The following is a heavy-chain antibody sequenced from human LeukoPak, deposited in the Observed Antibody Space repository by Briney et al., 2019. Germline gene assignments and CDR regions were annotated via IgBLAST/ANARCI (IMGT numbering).Heavy chain of an antibody. D-gene: IGHD1-26*01. CDR1: GFTFSSYW. J-gene: IGHJ3*02. CDR2: INSDGSST. CDR3: ARDQWELLGLGAFDI. Sequence: GGSLRLSCAASGFTFSSYWMHWVRQAPGKGLVWVSRINSDGSSTSYADSVKGRFTISRDNAKNTLYLQMNSLRAEDTAVYYCARDQWELLGLGAFDIWGQGTMVTVSS. V-gene: IGHV3-74*01.